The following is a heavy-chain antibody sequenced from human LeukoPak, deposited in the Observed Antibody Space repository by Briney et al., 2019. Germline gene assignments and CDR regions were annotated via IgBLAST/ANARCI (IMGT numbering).Heavy chain of an antibody. CDR3: ARDIPTAMVRGDSPPNY. Sequence: ASVKVSCKVSGYSLSELSTHWVRQAPGQGLEWMGWINPNSGGTNYAQKFQGRVTMTRDTSISTAYMELSRLRSDDTAVYYCARDIPTAMVRGDSPPNYWGQGTLVTVSS. CDR1: GYSLSELS. D-gene: IGHD3-10*01. J-gene: IGHJ4*02. CDR2: INPNSGGT. V-gene: IGHV1-2*02.